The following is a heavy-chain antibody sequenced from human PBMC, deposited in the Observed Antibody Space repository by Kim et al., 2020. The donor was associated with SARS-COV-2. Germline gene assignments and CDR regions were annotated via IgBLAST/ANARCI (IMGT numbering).Heavy chain of an antibody. D-gene: IGHD6-13*01. Sequence: ASVKVSCKASGYTFTGYYMHWVRQAPGQGLEWMGRINPNSGGTNYAQKFQGRVTMTRDTSISTAYMELSRLRSDDTAVYYCARVGVNSSSWFMVNWFDPWGQGTLVTVSS. CDR2: INPNSGGT. J-gene: IGHJ5*02. V-gene: IGHV1-2*06. CDR3: ARVGVNSSSWFMVNWFDP. CDR1: GYTFTGYY.